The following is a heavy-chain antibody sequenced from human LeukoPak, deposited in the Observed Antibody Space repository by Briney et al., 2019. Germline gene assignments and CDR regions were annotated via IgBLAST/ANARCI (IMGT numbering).Heavy chain of an antibody. Sequence: GGSLRLSCAASGFTFSSYAVHWVRQAPGKGLEWVAVISYDGSNKYYADSVKGRFTISRDNSKNTLYLQMNSLRTEDTAVYYCARDGGSSGWYCDYWGQGTLVTVSS. CDR1: GFTFSSYA. J-gene: IGHJ4*02. CDR2: ISYDGSNK. CDR3: ARDGGSSGWYCDY. V-gene: IGHV3-30-3*01. D-gene: IGHD6-19*01.